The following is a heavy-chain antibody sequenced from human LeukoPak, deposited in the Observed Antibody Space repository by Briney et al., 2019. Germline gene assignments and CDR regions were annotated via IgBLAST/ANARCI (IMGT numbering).Heavy chain of an antibody. CDR2: ISGYNGET. CDR1: GYSFTSSG. D-gene: IGHD3-16*01. CDR3: AREEGGKYYYMDV. V-gene: IGHV1-18*01. Sequence: VASVRVSCKASGYSFTSSGISWVRQAPGQGLEWMGWISGYNGETNYVQNLQGRVTMSIDSSSSTAYMELRSLRFDDTAVYYCAREEGGKYYYMDVWGKGTTVTVSS. J-gene: IGHJ6*03.